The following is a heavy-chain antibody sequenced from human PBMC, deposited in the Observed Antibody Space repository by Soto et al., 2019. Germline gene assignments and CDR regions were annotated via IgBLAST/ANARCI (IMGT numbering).Heavy chain of an antibody. V-gene: IGHV4-31*03. CDR3: TRGDY. CDR1: GDSMTTVGYY. CDR2: ISYSGST. Sequence: HVQLQESGPGLVKPSQTLSLTCTVSGDSMTTVGYYWTWIRQHPGQGLEWIGFISYSGSTYYSSSLKGRVAISADTSKNQFSLKLNSVTAADTAVYYGTRGDYWGQGTLVTVSS. J-gene: IGHJ4*02.